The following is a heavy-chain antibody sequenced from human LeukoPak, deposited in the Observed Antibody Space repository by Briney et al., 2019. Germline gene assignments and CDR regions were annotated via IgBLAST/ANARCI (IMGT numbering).Heavy chain of an antibody. Sequence: GGSLRLSCAASGFTFSSYAMSWVRQAPGKGLEWVANIKVDGNEQYYVDSVKGRFSISRDNAKNSLFLQMNSLRVEDTAVYYCARDKGANVFDAWGQGTMVTVSS. CDR3: ARDKGANVFDA. CDR1: GFTFSSYA. J-gene: IGHJ3*01. D-gene: IGHD3-16*01. CDR2: IKVDGNEQ. V-gene: IGHV3-7*01.